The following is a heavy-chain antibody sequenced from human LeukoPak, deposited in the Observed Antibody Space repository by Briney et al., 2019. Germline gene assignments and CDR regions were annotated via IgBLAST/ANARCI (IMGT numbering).Heavy chain of an antibody. Sequence: GGSLRLSCAASGFTFSSYAMSWVRQAPGKGLEWVSSASGSGGSTYYADSVKGRFTISRDNSKNTLYLQMNSLRAEDTAIYYCAKERQTGDYFTSDFWGQGTLVTVSS. V-gene: IGHV3-23*01. CDR2: ASGSGGST. CDR3: AKERQTGDYFTSDF. CDR1: GFTFSSYA. D-gene: IGHD4-17*01. J-gene: IGHJ4*02.